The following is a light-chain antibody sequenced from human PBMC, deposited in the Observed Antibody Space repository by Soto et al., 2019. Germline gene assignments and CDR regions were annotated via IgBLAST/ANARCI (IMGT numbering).Light chain of an antibody. J-gene: IGKJ5*01. CDR3: QQYNTYSIT. CDR1: QSISSF. Sequence: DIHISQSPSSLSASVGDRVTTTCRASQSISSFLNWYQQKTGKAPKILIYAASSLQSGLPSRFSGSGSGTECTLTISSLQPDDFATFYCQQYNTYSITFGQGTRLEIK. V-gene: IGKV1-39*01. CDR2: AAS.